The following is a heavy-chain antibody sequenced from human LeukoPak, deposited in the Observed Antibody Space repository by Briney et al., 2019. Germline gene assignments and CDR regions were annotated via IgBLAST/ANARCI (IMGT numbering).Heavy chain of an antibody. V-gene: IGHV3-64*02. CDR2: ISGNGGTI. J-gene: IGHJ4*02. Sequence: GGSLRLSCAASGFPFSNYALQWVRQAPEKGLEYVSGISGNGGTIYYADFVKGRFTMSRDNSRNTLYLQMGSLRPEDTAVYYGARDGKAINDYWGQGTLVTVSS. CDR3: ARDGKAINDY. CDR1: GFPFSNYA. D-gene: IGHD2-2*02.